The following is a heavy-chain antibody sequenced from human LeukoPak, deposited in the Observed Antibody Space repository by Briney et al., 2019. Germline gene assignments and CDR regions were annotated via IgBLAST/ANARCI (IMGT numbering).Heavy chain of an antibody. Sequence: GGSLRLSCAASGFTFSSYGMHWVRQAPGKGLEWVAVIWYDGSNKYYADSVKGRFTISRDNSKNTLYLQMNSLRAEDTAVYYCAKVGRGAGFDYWGQGTLVTVSS. J-gene: IGHJ4*02. CDR1: GFTFSSYG. D-gene: IGHD1-26*01. V-gene: IGHV3-30*02. CDR3: AKVGRGAGFDY. CDR2: IWYDGSNK.